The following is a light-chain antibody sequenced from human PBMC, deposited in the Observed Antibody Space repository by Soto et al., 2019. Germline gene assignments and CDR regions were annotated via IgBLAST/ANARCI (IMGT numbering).Light chain of an antibody. V-gene: IGKV1-33*01. Sequence: DIQMTQSPSSLSASVVDRITITCQASQDIGNYVNWYQQKPGKDPKRMIYDESALESGVPSRFSGRGSGTDFTFTISSLQPEDFATSSCRQYYKVPITFGQGTRLDIK. J-gene: IGKJ5*01. CDR1: QDIGNY. CDR3: RQYYKVPIT. CDR2: DES.